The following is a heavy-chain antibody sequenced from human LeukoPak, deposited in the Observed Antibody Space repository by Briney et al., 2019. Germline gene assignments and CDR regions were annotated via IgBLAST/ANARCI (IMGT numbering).Heavy chain of an antibody. V-gene: IGHV3-23*01. Sequence: PGGSLRLSCAASGFTFSRFSMSWVRQAPEKGLEWVSVISDNGHITYYADSVKGRFSISRDNSKNTLYLQMNSLRAEDTAVYYCAKDFTHKYCSSTSCYTDNYWGQGTLVTVSS. D-gene: IGHD2-2*02. CDR3: AKDFTHKYCSSTSCYTDNY. CDR2: ISDNGHIT. J-gene: IGHJ4*02. CDR1: GFTFSRFS.